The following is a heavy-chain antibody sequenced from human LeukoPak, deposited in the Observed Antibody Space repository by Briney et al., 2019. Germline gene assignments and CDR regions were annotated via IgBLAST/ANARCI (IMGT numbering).Heavy chain of an antibody. CDR1: GFTFTSFY. CDR3: ARDNSTADRGWWFDP. J-gene: IGHJ5*02. Sequence: GASVKVSCKASGFTFTSFYMHWVRQAPGQGLEWMGIINPSGHTTDYAQKFQGRVTMTRDTPTSTVYMELSSLRSDDTAVYYCARDNSTADRGWWFDPWGQGTLVTVSS. V-gene: IGHV1-46*01. CDR2: INPSGHTT. D-gene: IGHD4-23*01.